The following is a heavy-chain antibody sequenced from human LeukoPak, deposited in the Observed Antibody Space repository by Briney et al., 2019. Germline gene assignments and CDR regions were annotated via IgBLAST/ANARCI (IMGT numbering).Heavy chain of an antibody. Sequence: GGSLRVSCAASGFTFSDYAMHWVRQPPGKGLEYVSAISSNGGSTYYANSVKGRFTISRDNSKNTLYLQMNSLRAEDTAVYFCAGPSSGYFDTWGQGTLVTVSS. CDR1: GFTFSDYA. CDR3: AGPSSGYFDT. V-gene: IGHV3-64*01. J-gene: IGHJ4*02. D-gene: IGHD3-22*01. CDR2: ISSNGGST.